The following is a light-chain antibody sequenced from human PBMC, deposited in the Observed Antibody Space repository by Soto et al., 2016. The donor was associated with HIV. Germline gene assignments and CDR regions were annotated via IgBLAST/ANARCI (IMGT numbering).Light chain of an antibody. CDR1: NIGSQD. V-gene: IGLV3-21*03. Sequence: SYVLTQPSSVSVAPGKAATITCGGKNIGSQDIHWYQQKPGQAPVLVVYDDRACPSGIPDRFSGSHSGDTATLTISRVEVGDEADYYCQVWDSRSDGLFGGGTRLTVL. CDR2: DDR. CDR3: QVWDSRSDGL. J-gene: IGLJ2*01.